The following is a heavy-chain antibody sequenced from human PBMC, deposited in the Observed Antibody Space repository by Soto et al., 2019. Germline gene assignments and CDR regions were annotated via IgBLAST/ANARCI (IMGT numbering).Heavy chain of an antibody. D-gene: IGHD2-21*02. Sequence: SETLSLTSTVSGGSISSYYWSWIRQPPGKGLEWIGSIYYSGSTYYNPSLKSRVTISVDTSKNQFSLKLSSVTAADTAVYYCARREHIVVVTAIHDAFDIWGQGTMVTVSS. CDR2: IYYSGST. V-gene: IGHV4-39*01. J-gene: IGHJ3*02. CDR1: GGSISSYY. CDR3: ARREHIVVVTAIHDAFDI.